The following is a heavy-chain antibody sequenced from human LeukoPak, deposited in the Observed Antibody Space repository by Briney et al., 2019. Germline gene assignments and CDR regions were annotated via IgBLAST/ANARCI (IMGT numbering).Heavy chain of an antibody. V-gene: IGHV3-30*04. D-gene: IGHD2-15*01. CDR1: GFTFSSYA. CDR3: ASALCNGGSCYSDY. Sequence: GRSLRLSCAASGFTFSSYAMHWVRQAPGKGLEWVAVISYDGSNKYYADSVKGRFTISRDNSKNTLYLQMNSLRAEDTAVYYCASALCNGGSCYSDYWGQGTLVTVSS. CDR2: ISYDGSNK. J-gene: IGHJ4*02.